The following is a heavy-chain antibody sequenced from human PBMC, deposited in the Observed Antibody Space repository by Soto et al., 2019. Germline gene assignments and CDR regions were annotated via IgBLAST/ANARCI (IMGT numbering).Heavy chain of an antibody. Sequence: ASVKVSCKASGHTLAIYGVSWVLQAPGQGLEWMGWISADSGNTYYAQRFQGRLTMTTDTSTTTAYMEVGSLRADDTAVYYCAREYCTTTSCYGPDYWGQGTLVTVSS. CDR1: GHTLAIYG. D-gene: IGHD2-2*01. CDR2: ISADSGNT. CDR3: AREYCTTTSCYGPDY. V-gene: IGHV1-18*01. J-gene: IGHJ4*02.